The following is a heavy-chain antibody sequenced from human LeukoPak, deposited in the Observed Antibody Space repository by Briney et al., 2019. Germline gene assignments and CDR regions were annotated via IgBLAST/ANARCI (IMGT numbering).Heavy chain of an antibody. CDR2: ISYDGSNK. CDR1: GFTFSSYG. Sequence: GRSLRLSCAASGFTFSSYGMHWVRQAPGKGLEWVAVISYDGSNKYYADSLKGRFTISRDNSKNTLYLQMNSLRAEDTAVYYCAKDGASSYYYDSSSYYGFDYWGQGTLVTVSS. CDR3: AKDGASSYYYDSSSYYGFDY. D-gene: IGHD3-22*01. J-gene: IGHJ4*02. V-gene: IGHV3-30*18.